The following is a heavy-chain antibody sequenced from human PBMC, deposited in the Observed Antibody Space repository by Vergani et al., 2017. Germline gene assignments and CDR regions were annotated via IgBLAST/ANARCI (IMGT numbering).Heavy chain of an antibody. CDR1: GYTFTSYY. D-gene: IGHD5-24*01. CDR2: INPSGGST. Sequence: QVQLVQSGAEVKKPGASVKVSCKASGYTFTSYYMHWVRQAPGQGLEWMGIINPSGGSTSYAQKFQVRVTMTRDTSTSTVYMELSGLRSEDTAVYYCAGGRDGYNSLGYYFDYWGQGTLVTVSS. V-gene: IGHV1-46*01. J-gene: IGHJ4*02. CDR3: AGGRDGYNSLGYYFDY.